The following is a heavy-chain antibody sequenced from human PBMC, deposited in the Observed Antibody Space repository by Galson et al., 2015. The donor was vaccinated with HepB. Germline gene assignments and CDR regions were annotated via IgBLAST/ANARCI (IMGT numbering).Heavy chain of an antibody. V-gene: IGHV3-30-3*01. CDR3: ARGNQSSGLDF. J-gene: IGHJ4*02. CDR1: GFTFSTYA. CDR2: ISNVGNTE. Sequence: SLRLSCAASGFTFSTYAMHWLRQAPGKGLEWVALISNVGNTEYFADSVKGRFTVSRDNSKNTLFLQMNSLRVEDTAVYYCARGNQSSGLDFWGQGTLLTVST. D-gene: IGHD6-19*01.